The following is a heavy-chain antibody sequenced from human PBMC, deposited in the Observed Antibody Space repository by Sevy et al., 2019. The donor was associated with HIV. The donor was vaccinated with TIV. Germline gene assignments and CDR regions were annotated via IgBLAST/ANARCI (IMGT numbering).Heavy chain of an antibody. V-gene: IGHV3-49*04. D-gene: IGHD2-21*01. Sequence: GGSLRLSCSTSGFNLGDYAMSWVRQSPGKGLEWVGFMRSKAFAGTTEYAASGKGRFTISTDDSKASAHLQMNSLRAEDTAVYYCARAGSCGGDCYYYYYYGMDVWGQGTTVTVSS. J-gene: IGHJ6*02. CDR1: GFNLGDYA. CDR2: MRSKAFAGTT. CDR3: ARAGSCGGDCYYYYYYGMDV.